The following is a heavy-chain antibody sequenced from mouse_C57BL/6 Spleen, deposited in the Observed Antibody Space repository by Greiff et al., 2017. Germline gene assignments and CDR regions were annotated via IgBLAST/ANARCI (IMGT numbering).Heavy chain of an antibody. Sequence: VQLQQSGPELVKPGASVKISCKASGYAFSSSWMNWVKQRPGKGLEWIGRIYPGDGDTNYNGKFKGKATLTADKSSSTAYMQLSSLTSEDSAVYFCARSYYSNYVYYYAMDYWGQGTSVTVSS. CDR1: GYAFSSSW. V-gene: IGHV1-82*01. J-gene: IGHJ4*01. CDR2: IYPGDGDT. D-gene: IGHD2-5*01. CDR3: ARSYYSNYVYYYAMDY.